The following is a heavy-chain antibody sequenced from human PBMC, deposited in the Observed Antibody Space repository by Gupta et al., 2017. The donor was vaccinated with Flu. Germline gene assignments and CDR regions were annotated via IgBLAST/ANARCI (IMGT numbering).Heavy chain of an antibody. J-gene: IGHJ4*02. V-gene: IGHV1-8*01. CDR1: GYTFTSYD. CDR2: MNPNSGNT. Sequence: QVQLVQSGAEVKKPGASVKVSCKASGYTFTSYDTNWVRRATGHWLEWMGWMNPNSGNTGYAQKFQGRVTMTRNTSIGTAYMELSSLRSEDTAVYYCARGPSTGKYYDFWSGYFWELYYFDYWGQGTLVTVSS. D-gene: IGHD3-3*01. CDR3: ARGPSTGKYYDFWSGYFWELYYFDY.